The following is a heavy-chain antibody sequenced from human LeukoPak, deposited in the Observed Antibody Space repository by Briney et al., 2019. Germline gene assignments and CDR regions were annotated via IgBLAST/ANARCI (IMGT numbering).Heavy chain of an antibody. CDR2: ISYDGSNK. CDR3: ARDLEEVLDY. Sequence: GGSLRLSCAASEFTFSSYSMNWVRQAPGKGLEWVAVISYDGSNKYYADSAKGRFTISRDNSKNTLYLQMNSLRAEDTAVYYCARDLEEVLDYWGQGTLVTVSS. V-gene: IGHV3-30*03. D-gene: IGHD1-1*01. CDR1: EFTFSSYS. J-gene: IGHJ4*02.